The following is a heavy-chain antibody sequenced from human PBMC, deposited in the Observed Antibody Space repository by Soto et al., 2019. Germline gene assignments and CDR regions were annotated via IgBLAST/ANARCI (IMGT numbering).Heavy chain of an antibody. Sequence: DVQLAESGGGLVQPGGSLRLSCAASAFTFTNYEMNWVRQAPGKGLEWVSYISSSGATIYYADSVRGRFTISRDNAKNSLYLQMNGLAAEDTAVYYCARSQMTRGFDIWGQGTMVIVSS. V-gene: IGHV3-48*03. CDR3: ARSQMTRGFDI. J-gene: IGHJ3*02. CDR2: ISSSGATI. CDR1: AFTFTNYE.